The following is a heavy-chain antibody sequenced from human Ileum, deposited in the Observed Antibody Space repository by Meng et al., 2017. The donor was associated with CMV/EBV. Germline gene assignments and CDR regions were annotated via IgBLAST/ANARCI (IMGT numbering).Heavy chain of an antibody. CDR2: INLNSGVI. CDR3: ARENWVYDY. CDR1: GNIFTGYY. J-gene: IGHJ4*02. D-gene: IGHD7-27*01. V-gene: IGHV1-2*02. Sequence: LEKSGTELKEPGASVNVSCKASGNIFTGYYMHWVRQAPGQGLEWVGCINLNSGVIDFAQKFQGRITLTRDTSITTAYMELTRLIYDDTAVYYCARENWVYDYWGQGTLVTVSS.